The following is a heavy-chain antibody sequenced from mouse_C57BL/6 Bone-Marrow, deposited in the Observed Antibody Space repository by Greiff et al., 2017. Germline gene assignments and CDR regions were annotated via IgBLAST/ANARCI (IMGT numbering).Heavy chain of an antibody. V-gene: IGHV6-3*01. CDR2: IRLKSDNYAT. CDR3: TGRYSKAY. CDR1: GFTFSNYW. J-gene: IGHJ3*01. D-gene: IGHD2-5*01. Sequence: EVHLVESGGGLVQPGGSMKLSCVASGFTFSNYWMNWVRQSPEKGLEWVAQIRLKSDNYATHYAESVKGRFTISRDDSKSSVYLQMNNLRAEDTGIYYCTGRYSKAYWGQGTLVTVSA.